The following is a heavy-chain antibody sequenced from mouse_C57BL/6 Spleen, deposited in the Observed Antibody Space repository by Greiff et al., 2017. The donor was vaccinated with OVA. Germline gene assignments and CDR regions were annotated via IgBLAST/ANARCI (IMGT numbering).Heavy chain of an antibody. J-gene: IGHJ3*01. V-gene: IGHV14-4*01. CDR1: GFNIKDDY. D-gene: IGHD2-2*01. CDR2: IDPENGDA. CDR3: APGYGGAWFAY. Sequence: VQLQQSGAELVRPGASVKLSCTASGFNIKDDYMHWVKQRPEQGLEWIGGIDPENGDAEYASKFQGKATLTADTSSNTASLQLSSLTSEDAAVYYCAPGYGGAWFAYWGQGTMGTVAA.